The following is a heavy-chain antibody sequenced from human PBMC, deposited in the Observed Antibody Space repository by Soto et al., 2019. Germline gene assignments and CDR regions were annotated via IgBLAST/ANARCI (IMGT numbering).Heavy chain of an antibody. CDR1: GFPFSSSW. CDR2: IKEDGSQT. Sequence: GGSLRLSCAASGFPFSSSWMDWVRQAPGKGLEWVANIKEDGSQTYYVDSVKGRFTVSRDNAENSVFLQMNSLRVEDTAVYYCSRSLNSWGQGTQVTVSS. CDR3: SRSLNS. V-gene: IGHV3-7*01. J-gene: IGHJ4*02.